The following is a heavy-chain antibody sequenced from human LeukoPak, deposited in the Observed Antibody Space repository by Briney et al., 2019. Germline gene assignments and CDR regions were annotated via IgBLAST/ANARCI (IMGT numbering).Heavy chain of an antibody. CDR3: ARVNCSSTSCYSFDY. J-gene: IGHJ4*02. CDR1: GGSISSSSYY. V-gene: IGHV4-39*07. D-gene: IGHD2-2*01. Sequence: PSETLSLTCTVSGGSISSSSYYWGWTRQPPGKGLEWIGSIYYSGSTYYNPSLKSRVTISVDTSKNQFSLKLSSVTAADTAVYYCARVNCSSTSCYSFDYWGQGTLVTVSS. CDR2: IYYSGST.